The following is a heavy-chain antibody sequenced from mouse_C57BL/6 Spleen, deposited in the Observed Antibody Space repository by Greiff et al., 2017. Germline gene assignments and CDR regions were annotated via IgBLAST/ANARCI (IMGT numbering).Heavy chain of an antibody. D-gene: IGHD2-3*01. V-gene: IGHV1-61*01. J-gene: IGHJ1*03. Sequence: QVQLQQPGAELVRPGSSVKLSCKASGYTFTSYWLDWVKQRPGQGLEWIGNIYPSDSETHYNQKFKDKATLTVDKSSSTAYMQLSSLTSEDSAVYYCARDGYGYFDVWGTGTTGTVSS. CDR3: ARDGYGYFDV. CDR2: IYPSDSET. CDR1: GYTFTSYW.